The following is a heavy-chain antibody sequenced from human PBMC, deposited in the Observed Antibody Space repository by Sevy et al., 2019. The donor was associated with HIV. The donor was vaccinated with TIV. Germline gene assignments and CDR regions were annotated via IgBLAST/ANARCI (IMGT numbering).Heavy chain of an antibody. Sequence: GGSLRLSCATSGFPFNIYSMSWVRQAPGKGLEWVSTLSFGCGKINYEDSVKGRLTISRDNVENTLYLEMNGWRAEYTALYFCGRVCGTKPHDYWGRGTLVTVSS. CDR3: GRVCGTKPHDY. V-gene: IGHV3-23*01. CDR1: GFPFNIYS. D-gene: IGHD2-8*01. CDR2: LSFGCGKI. J-gene: IGHJ4*02.